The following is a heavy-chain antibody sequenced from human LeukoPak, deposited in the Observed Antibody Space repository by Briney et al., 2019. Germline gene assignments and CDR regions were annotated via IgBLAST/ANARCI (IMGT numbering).Heavy chain of an antibody. CDR3: AKRGYSGNDHYFDY. V-gene: IGHV3-30*18. CDR2: ISYDGNKK. Sequence: PVGSLRLSCAVSGFTFSSYGMHWVRQAPGKGLEWVAVISYDGNKKYYADSVKGRFTISRDNSKNTLYLQMNSLRAEDTAVYYCAKRGYSGNDHYFDYWGQGTLVTVSS. CDR1: GFTFSSYG. J-gene: IGHJ4*02. D-gene: IGHD5-12*01.